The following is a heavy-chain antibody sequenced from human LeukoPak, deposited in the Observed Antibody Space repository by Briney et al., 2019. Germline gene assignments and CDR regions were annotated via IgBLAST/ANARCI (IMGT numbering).Heavy chain of an antibody. CDR3: AREPSAAGYSDAFDY. CDR1: GFTFSYYW. Sequence: PGGSLRLSCATSGFTFSYYWITWVRQAPGKGLEWVANIKQDGSEKYYVDSVKGRFTISRDNAEKSVYLQMNSLRAEDTAVYYCAREPSAAGYSDAFDYWGQGALVTVSS. J-gene: IGHJ4*02. D-gene: IGHD5-18*01. CDR2: IKQDGSEK. V-gene: IGHV3-7*03.